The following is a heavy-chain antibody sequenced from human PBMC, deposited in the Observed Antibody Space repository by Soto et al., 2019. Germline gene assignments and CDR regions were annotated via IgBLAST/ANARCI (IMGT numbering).Heavy chain of an antibody. D-gene: IGHD2-15*01. V-gene: IGHV1-3*01. Sequence: ASVKVSCKASGYTFTSYAMHWVRQAPGQRLEWMGWINAGNGNTKYSQKFQGRVTITRDTFASTAYMELSSLRSEDTAVYYCARDRCSGGSCYFDYWGQGTLVTVSS. CDR1: GYTFTSYA. J-gene: IGHJ4*02. CDR2: INAGNGNT. CDR3: ARDRCSGGSCYFDY.